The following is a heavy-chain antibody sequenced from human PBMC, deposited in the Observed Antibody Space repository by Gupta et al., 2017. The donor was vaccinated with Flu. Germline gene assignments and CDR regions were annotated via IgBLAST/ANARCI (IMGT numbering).Heavy chain of an antibody. V-gene: IGHV3-73*02. CDR3: ALEGAGFSY. D-gene: IGHD6-19*01. CDR2: IRSKGQNFAT. CDR1: GFPFSASA. J-gene: IGHJ4*02. Sequence: EVQLVESGGDLVQPGGSLTPSCAASGFPFSASALHWVRQPSGKGLEWVGRIRSKGQNFATAYAASVKGRFSISRDDSKNTTSLQLSSLKPEDTAVYYCALEGAGFSYWGQGTLVTVSS.